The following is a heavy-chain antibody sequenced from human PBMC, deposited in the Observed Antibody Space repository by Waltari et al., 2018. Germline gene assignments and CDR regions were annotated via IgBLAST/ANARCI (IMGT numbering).Heavy chain of an antibody. CDR3: VRALDSSGPD. CDR2: TSYDGGNK. Sequence: QVHLVESGGGVVQPGRSLRLSCAASGFMFSSYAMHWVRQAPGKGLEWVAVTSYDGGNKHYGDSVKGRFTISRDNSKNTRYLQMNSPRVEDTAVYYCVRALDSSGPDWGQGTLVTVSS. D-gene: IGHD3-22*01. J-gene: IGHJ4*02. CDR1: GFMFSSYA. V-gene: IGHV3-30*01.